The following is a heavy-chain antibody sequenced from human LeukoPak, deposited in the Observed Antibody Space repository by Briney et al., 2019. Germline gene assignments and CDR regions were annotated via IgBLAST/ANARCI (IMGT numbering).Heavy chain of an antibody. CDR3: ARLLRGYSYGPRNNWFDP. D-gene: IGHD5-18*01. CDR2: IYYSGST. Sequence: SETLSLTCTVSGGSISSYYWSWIRQPPGKGLEWIGYIYYSGSTNYNPSLKSRVTISVDTSRNQFSLKLSSVTAADTAVYYCARLLRGYSYGPRNNWFDPWGQGTLVTVSS. V-gene: IGHV4-59*08. CDR1: GGSISSYY. J-gene: IGHJ5*02.